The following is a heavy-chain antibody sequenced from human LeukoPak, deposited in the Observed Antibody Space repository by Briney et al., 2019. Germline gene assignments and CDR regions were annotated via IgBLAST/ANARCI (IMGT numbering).Heavy chain of an antibody. CDR3: ARVAAAGPIDS. D-gene: IGHD6-13*01. CDR2: IYSGGST. J-gene: IGHJ5*01. CDR1: GFTVSSNY. V-gene: IGHV3-53*01. Sequence: GGSLRLSCAASGFTVSSNYMSWVRQAPGKGLEWVSIIYSGGSTYYADSVKGRFTISRDNSKNTLYLQMNSLRAEDTAVYYCARVAAAGPIDSWGQGTLVTVSS.